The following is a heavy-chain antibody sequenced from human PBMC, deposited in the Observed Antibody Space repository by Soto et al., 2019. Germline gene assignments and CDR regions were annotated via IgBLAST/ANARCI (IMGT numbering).Heavy chain of an antibody. Sequence: QVQLQESGPGLVKPSETLSLTCAVSGDSISSYYCMWIRQPPGKGLESIGYLYYGRSANYNPSLKSRVPLSVDTPTNQCSLTLSSMTAADPAVYYCALRSMAVVPEYWGQGTLVTVSS. J-gene: IGHJ4*02. CDR1: GDSISSYY. CDR3: ALRSMAVVPEY. V-gene: IGHV4-59*01. CDR2: LYYGRSA. D-gene: IGHD3-22*01.